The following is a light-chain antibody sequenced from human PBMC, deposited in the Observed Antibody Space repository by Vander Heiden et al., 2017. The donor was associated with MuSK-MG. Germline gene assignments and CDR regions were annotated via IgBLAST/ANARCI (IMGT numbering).Light chain of an antibody. CDR2: TAS. CDR1: QSISSW. J-gene: IGKJ3*01. V-gene: IGKV1-5*03. CDR3: QQDNSYPFT. Sequence: DIQMTQSPSTLSASVGDRVTITCRASQSISSWLAWYQQKPGKAPKLLIYTASTLESGVPSRFSGSGSGTEFTLTISSLQPDDSATYYCQQDNSYPFTFGHGTKVEIK.